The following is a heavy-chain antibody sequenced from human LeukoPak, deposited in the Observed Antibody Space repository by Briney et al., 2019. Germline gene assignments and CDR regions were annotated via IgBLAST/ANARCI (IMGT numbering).Heavy chain of an antibody. CDR2: LSGSGAST. J-gene: IGHJ4*02. Sequence: GVSLRLSCAASAFTFGNYAMNWVRQAPGKGLDWVSGLSGSGASTYYADSVKGRFTISRDNSKNTLYLQMNRLRAGDTAVYYCAKGSDRSGSYYLDYWGQGTLVTVSS. D-gene: IGHD3-10*01. CDR1: AFTFGNYA. CDR3: AKGSDRSGSYYLDY. V-gene: IGHV3-23*01.